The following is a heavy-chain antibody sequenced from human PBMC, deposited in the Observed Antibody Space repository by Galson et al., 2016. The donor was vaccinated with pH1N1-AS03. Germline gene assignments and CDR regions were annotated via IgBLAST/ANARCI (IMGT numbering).Heavy chain of an antibody. CDR2: IFHSGST. CDR3: ARQDSGAYYLDS. V-gene: IGHV4-31*01. Sequence: LSLTCTVSGGSISSGGYYWNWIRQHPGKGLEWIGYIFHSGSTYYNPSLESLVSISVDTSKNQFSLKLKSVTAADTAVDYCARQDSGAYYLDSWGPGTLVTVSS. D-gene: IGHD1-26*01. J-gene: IGHJ4*02. CDR1: GGSISSGGYY.